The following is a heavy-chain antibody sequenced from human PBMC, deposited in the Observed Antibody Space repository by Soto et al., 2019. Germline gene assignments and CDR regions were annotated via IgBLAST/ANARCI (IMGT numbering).Heavy chain of an antibody. J-gene: IGHJ6*02. CDR2: ISGSGGST. Sequence: EVQLLESGGGLVQPGGSLRLSCAASGFTFSSYAMGWVRQAPGKGLGWASSISGSGGSTHADSVKGRFTMSRDNSKSTVFMQMNSLRDDDTAVYYCAKAMTVAGTKAGMDVWGQGTTVTVSS. D-gene: IGHD6-13*01. V-gene: IGHV3-23*01. CDR1: GFTFSSYA. CDR3: AKAMTVAGTKAGMDV.